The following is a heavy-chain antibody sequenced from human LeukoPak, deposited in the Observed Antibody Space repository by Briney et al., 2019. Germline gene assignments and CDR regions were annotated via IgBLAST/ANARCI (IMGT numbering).Heavy chain of an antibody. Sequence: PSETLSLTCSVSGGSLSSCSYYWGWIRQPPGRGLEWIGNIYETGSTNYNPSLKSRVTISVDTSKNQFSLKLSSVTAADTAVYYCVRPDDNSFDFWGQGTMVTVSS. D-gene: IGHD3-9*01. CDR3: VRPDDNSFDF. CDR1: GGSLSSCSYY. J-gene: IGHJ3*01. V-gene: IGHV4-39*01. CDR2: IYETGST.